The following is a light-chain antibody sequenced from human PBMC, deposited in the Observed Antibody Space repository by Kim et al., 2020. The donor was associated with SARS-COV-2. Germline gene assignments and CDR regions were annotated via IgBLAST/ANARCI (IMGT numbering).Light chain of an antibody. CDR1: SSNIGSNT. CDR2: SNS. J-gene: IGLJ3*02. Sequence: ELTQPPSASGTPGQRVTISCSGSSSNIGSNTVKWYQQFPGTAPKLLIYSNSERPSGVPDRFSGSKSGTSASLAISGLQSEDEAVYYCAAWDDSLNGRGVFGGGTQLTVL. V-gene: IGLV1-44*01. CDR3: AAWDDSLNGRGV.